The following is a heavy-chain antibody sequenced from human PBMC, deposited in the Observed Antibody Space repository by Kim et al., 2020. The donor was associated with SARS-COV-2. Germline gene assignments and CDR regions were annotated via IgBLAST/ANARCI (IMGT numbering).Heavy chain of an antibody. CDR3: ARARITMMGHDAFDI. V-gene: IGHV4-59*01. J-gene: IGHJ3*02. D-gene: IGHD3-22*01. Sequence: PSLKSRVTISVDTSKNQFSLKLSSVTAADTAVYYCARARITMMGHDAFDIWGQGTMVTVSS.